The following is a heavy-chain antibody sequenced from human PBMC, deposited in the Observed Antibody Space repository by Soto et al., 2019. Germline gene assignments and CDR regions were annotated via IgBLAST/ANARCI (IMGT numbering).Heavy chain of an antibody. CDR3: ARSTVVTRFWFDP. J-gene: IGHJ5*02. D-gene: IGHD2-21*02. V-gene: IGHV3-11*01. CDR2: ISSSGSTI. CDR1: GFTFSYYY. Sequence: GGSRRRSWAASGFTFSYYYMSWIREAPGKGLEWVSYISSSGSTIYYADSVKGRFTISRDNAKNSLYLQMNSLRAEDTAVYYCARSTVVTRFWFDPWGQGTLVTVSS.